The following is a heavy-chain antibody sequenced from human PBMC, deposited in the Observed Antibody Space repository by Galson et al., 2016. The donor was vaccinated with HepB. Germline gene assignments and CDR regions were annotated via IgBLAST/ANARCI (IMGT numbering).Heavy chain of an antibody. Sequence: SLRLSCAASGFTFSNYWLSWVRQAPGKGLEWVANMNQDGSEKDFVDSVRGRFTISRDNAQNSVYLHMNILRAEDTAVYYGARNYGPFDLRGQGTLVIVSS. J-gene: IGHJ5*02. CDR3: ARNYGPFDL. D-gene: IGHD3-16*01. V-gene: IGHV3-7*01. CDR1: GFTFSNYW. CDR2: MNQDGSEK.